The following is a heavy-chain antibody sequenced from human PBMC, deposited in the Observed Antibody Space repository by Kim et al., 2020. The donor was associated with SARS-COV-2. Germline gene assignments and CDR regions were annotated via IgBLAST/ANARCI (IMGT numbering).Heavy chain of an antibody. CDR2: INASGGST. CDR3: ARAQEVGGSYYYYGLDV. J-gene: IGHJ6*02. Sequence: ASVKVSCKASGYNFRNYYVHWVRQAPGQGLEWVGIINASGGSTKYGQKFKGRVTLTRDTSTTTIYMEINSLTLDDTAIYFCARAQEVGGSYYYYGLDVWGQGTAVSVSS. V-gene: IGHV1-46*01. CDR1: GYNFRNYY. D-gene: IGHD1-26*01.